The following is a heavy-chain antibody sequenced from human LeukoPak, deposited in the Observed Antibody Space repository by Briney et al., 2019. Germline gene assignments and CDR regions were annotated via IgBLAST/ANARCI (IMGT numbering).Heavy chain of an antibody. V-gene: IGHV1-46*01. J-gene: IGHJ4*02. CDR2: INPSGGST. Sequence: ASVKVSCKASGYTFTSYYMHWVRQAPGQGLEWMGIINPSGGSTSYAQKFQGRVTMTRDTSTSTVYMELSSLRSEDTAVYYCATYGGPIYYYDSSGYSLEYWGQGTLVTVSS. D-gene: IGHD3-22*01. CDR1: GYTFTSYY. CDR3: ATYGGPIYYYDSSGYSLEY.